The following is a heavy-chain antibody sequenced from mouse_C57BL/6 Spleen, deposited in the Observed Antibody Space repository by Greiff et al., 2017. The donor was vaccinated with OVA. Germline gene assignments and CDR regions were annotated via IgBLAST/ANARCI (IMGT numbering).Heavy chain of an antibody. CDR3: ARGDSSFAY. CDR2: IHPNSGST. D-gene: IGHD3-2*01. CDR1: GYTFTSYW. Sequence: VQLQQPGAELVKPRASVTLSCKASGYTFTSYWMHWVKQRPEQGLEWIGMIHPNSGSTNYNEKFKSKATLTVDKSSSTAYMQLSSLTSEDSAVYYCARGDSSFAYWGQGTLVTDSA. J-gene: IGHJ3*01. V-gene: IGHV1-64*01.